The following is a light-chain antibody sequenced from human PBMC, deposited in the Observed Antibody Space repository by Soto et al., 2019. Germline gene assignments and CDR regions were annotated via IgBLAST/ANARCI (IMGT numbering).Light chain of an antibody. CDR2: TAS. CDR1: QSIMSY. CDR3: QQSYSTPHT. J-gene: IGKJ2*01. Sequence: DIQMTQSPSSLSASVGDRLTITCRASQSIMSYLNWYQQKPGKAPNLLIYTASNLQSGVPSRFSGSGSGTDFTLTISSLQPEDFATYYCQQSYSTPHTFGQGTKLEI. V-gene: IGKV1-39*01.